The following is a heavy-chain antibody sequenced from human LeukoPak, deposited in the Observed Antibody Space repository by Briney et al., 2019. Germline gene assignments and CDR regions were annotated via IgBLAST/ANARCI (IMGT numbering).Heavy chain of an antibody. D-gene: IGHD3-10*01. J-gene: IGHJ4*02. CDR1: GFTFSSYS. Sequence: PGGSLRLSCEASGFTFSSYSMNWVRQAPGNGLEWISSISSSSSYIYYADSVKGRFTISRDNAKNSLYLQMNSLRAEDTAVYYCARARYYYGSGSSYYFDYWGQGTLVTVSS. V-gene: IGHV3-21*01. CDR3: ARARYYYGSGSSYYFDY. CDR2: ISSSSSYI.